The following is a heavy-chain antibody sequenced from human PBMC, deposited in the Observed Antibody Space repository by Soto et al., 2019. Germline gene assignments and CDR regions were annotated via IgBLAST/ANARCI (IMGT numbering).Heavy chain of an antibody. D-gene: IGHD3-10*01. CDR2: IYNDGTT. J-gene: IGHJ6*02. Sequence: PGGSLRLSCTASGLSVRNNYMSLVRQAPGMGLEWVSVIYNDGTTYYADSVKGRFTISRDTSKNTLSLQMDSLRAEDTAVYYCVRPLPSGRNYGMDVWGQGTTVTVS. CDR1: GLSVRNNY. V-gene: IGHV3-53*01. CDR3: VRPLPSGRNYGMDV.